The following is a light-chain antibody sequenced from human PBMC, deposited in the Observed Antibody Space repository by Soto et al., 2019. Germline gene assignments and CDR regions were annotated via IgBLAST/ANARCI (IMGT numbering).Light chain of an antibody. CDR3: QHRSVWPVS. V-gene: IGKV3-11*01. CDR1: QSVSSN. CDR2: DAS. J-gene: IGKJ5*01. Sequence: EIVMTQSPATLSVSPWGRATLSCRASQSVSSNLAWYQQKPGLAPRLLIYDASNRATGVPARFSGSGSGTDFTLTISSLEPEDFAVYYCQHRSVWPVSFGQGTRLEIK.